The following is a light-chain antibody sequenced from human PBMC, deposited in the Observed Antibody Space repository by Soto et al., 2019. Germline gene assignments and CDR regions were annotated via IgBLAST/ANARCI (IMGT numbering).Light chain of an antibody. CDR2: AAS. CDR3: QQSYSSPQMYT. V-gene: IGKV1-39*01. J-gene: IGKJ2*01. Sequence: DIPMTQSPSSLSASVGDRVTITCRASQSISSALNWYQQKPGKAPDLLIYAASNLQSGVPSRFSGSGSGTDFTLTISSLRPEDFATYYCQQSYSSPQMYTFGQGTKLEIK. CDR1: QSISSA.